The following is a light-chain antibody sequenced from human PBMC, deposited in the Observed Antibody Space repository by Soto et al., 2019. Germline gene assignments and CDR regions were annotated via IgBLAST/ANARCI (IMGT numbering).Light chain of an antibody. Sequence: QTVVTQEPSFSVSPGGTVTLTCGLSSGSVSTSYYPNWYQQTPGQAPRTLIYSTNIRSSGVPDRFSGSILGNKAALTITGAQADDESDYYCVLYMGSGIWVFGGGTKVTVL. CDR3: VLYMGSGIWV. CDR2: STN. CDR1: SGSVSTSYY. J-gene: IGLJ3*02. V-gene: IGLV8-61*01.